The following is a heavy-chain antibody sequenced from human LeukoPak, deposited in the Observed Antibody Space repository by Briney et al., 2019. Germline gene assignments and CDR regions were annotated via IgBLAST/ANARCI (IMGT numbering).Heavy chain of an antibody. D-gene: IGHD3-10*01. Sequence: GASVKVSCKASGYTFTGYYMHWVRQAPGQGLEWMGWINPNSGGTNYAQKFQGRVTMTRDTSISTAYMELSRLRSDDTAVYYCARDVGGVRGVIITPGWWFDPWGQGTLVTVSS. CDR1: GYTFTGYY. V-gene: IGHV1-2*02. CDR2: INPNSGGT. J-gene: IGHJ5*02. CDR3: ARDVGGVRGVIITPGWWFDP.